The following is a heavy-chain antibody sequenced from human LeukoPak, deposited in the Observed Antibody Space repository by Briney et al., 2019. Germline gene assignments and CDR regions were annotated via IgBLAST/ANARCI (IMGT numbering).Heavy chain of an antibody. Sequence: TVRSLRLSCAASGFTFSSYAMRWVRQAPGKGLEWVSGISGSGGSTSYAHSVKVRFTVSRDNSRNTLYLQMRSLRAEDTALYYRANRSGYDFWSGSDPWGQGTLVIVSS. CDR2: ISGSGGST. CDR1: GFTFSSYA. CDR3: ANRSGYDFWSGSDP. D-gene: IGHD3-3*01. J-gene: IGHJ5*02. V-gene: IGHV3-23*01.